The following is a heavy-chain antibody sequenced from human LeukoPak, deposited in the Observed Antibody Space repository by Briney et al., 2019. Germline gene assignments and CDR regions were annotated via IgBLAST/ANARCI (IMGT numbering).Heavy chain of an antibody. V-gene: IGHV4-39*01. J-gene: IGHJ4*02. Sequence: SETLSLTCTVSGGSISSSNYYSSWIRQPPGKEREWIASINYGGTTYYNPSLKSRVTISVDTSKNQFSLRLSSVTAADTAVYLCARYVVFGSGKYFDYWGQGSLVTVSS. CDR3: ARYVVFGSGKYFDY. CDR1: GGSISSSNYY. CDR2: INYGGTT. D-gene: IGHD3-10*01.